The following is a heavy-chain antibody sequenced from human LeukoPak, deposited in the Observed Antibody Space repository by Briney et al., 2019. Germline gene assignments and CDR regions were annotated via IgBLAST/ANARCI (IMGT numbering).Heavy chain of an antibody. CDR1: GFTFDDYA. CDR3: AKDYDFWSGFDY. D-gene: IGHD3-3*01. Sequence: PVGSLRLSCAASGFTFDDYARHWVRQAPGKGLEWFSLISGDGGSTYYADSVKGRFTISRDNSKNSLYLQMNSLRTEDTALYYCAKDYDFWSGFDYWGQGTLVTVSS. J-gene: IGHJ4*02. CDR2: ISGDGGST. V-gene: IGHV3-43*02.